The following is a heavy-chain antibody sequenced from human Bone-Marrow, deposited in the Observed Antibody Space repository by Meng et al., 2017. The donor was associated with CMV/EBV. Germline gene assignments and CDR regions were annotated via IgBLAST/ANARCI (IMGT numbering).Heavy chain of an antibody. CDR1: GGSMSPYY. CDR2: IYYSGSI. J-gene: IGHJ5*02. V-gene: IGHV4-59*01. D-gene: IGHD6-19*01. Sequence: QVNLQESGPGLVKPSETLSLTCNVSGGSMSPYYWSWIRQPPGKGLEWIGYIYYSGSIKYNPSLKRRVTISVDTSKNQFSLKVNSVTAADTAVYYCAREVGSSGHNWHDPWGQGTLVTVSS. CDR3: AREVGSSGHNWHDP.